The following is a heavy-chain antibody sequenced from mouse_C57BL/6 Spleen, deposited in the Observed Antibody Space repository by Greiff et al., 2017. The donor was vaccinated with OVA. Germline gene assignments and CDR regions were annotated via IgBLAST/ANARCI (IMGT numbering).Heavy chain of an antibody. D-gene: IGHD1-1*02. Sequence: VQLQQPGAELVKPGASVKLSCKASGYTFTSYWMQWVKQRPGQGLEWIGEIDPSDSYTNYNQKFKGKATLTVDTSSSTAYMQLSSLTYEDSAVYDCARERFYGAYWGQGTLVTVSA. V-gene: IGHV1-50*01. CDR2: IDPSDSYT. CDR3: ARERFYGAY. J-gene: IGHJ3*01. CDR1: GYTFTSYW.